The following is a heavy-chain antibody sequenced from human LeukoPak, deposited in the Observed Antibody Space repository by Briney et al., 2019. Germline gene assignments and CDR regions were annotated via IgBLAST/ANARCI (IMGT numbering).Heavy chain of an antibody. Sequence: GGSLRLSCAASGFTFDDYGMNWVRQAPGKGLEWVSGINWIGGSTGYADSVKGRFTISRDNAKNSLYLQMNSLRAEDTALYYCARDRGTELSNDAFDIRGQGTMVTVSS. CDR1: GFTFDDYG. CDR3: ARDRGTELSNDAFDI. CDR2: INWIGGST. J-gene: IGHJ3*02. V-gene: IGHV3-20*04. D-gene: IGHD1-14*01.